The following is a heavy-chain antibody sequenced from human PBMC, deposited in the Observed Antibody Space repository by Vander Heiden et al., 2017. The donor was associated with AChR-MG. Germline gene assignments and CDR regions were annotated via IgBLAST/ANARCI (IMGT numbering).Heavy chain of an antibody. D-gene: IGHD1-20*01. CDR2: IYWDDDK. CDR3: AHRGYNWNRFDY. Sequence: ITLKELGPTLVKLTQTLTLTCTFPGFSPSTSGVGVGWIRQPPGKALEGLALIYWDDDKRYSPSLKSRLTITKDTSKNQVVLTMTNMDPVDTATYYCAHRGYNWNRFDYWGQGTLVTVSS. V-gene: IGHV2-5*02. J-gene: IGHJ4*02. CDR1: GFSPSTSGVG.